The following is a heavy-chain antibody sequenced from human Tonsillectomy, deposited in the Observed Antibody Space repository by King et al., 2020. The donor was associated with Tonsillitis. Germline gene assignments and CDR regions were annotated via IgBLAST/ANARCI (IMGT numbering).Heavy chain of an antibody. V-gene: IGHV4-59*01. Sequence: VQLQESGPGLVKPSETLSLTCTVSGGSISSYYWSWIRQPPGKGLEWIGYIYYSGSTNYNPSLKSRVTISVDTSKNQFSLKLSSVPAADTAVYYCARNGWDNWFDPWGQGTLVTVSS. CDR3: ARNGWDNWFDP. CDR1: GGSISSYY. D-gene: IGHD1-26*01. CDR2: IYYSGST. J-gene: IGHJ5*02.